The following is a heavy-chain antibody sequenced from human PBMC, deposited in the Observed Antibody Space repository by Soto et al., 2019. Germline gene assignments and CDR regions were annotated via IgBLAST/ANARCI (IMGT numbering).Heavy chain of an antibody. CDR3: ARGVLRFLQWFDP. D-gene: IGHD3-3*01. CDR2: INYNSGSV. CDR1: GFTFDVYA. J-gene: IGHJ5*02. Sequence: ESGGGWVQPGRSLRLSCAASGFTFDVYAMHWVRQAPGKGLEWVSGINYNSGSVGYADSVKGRFTISRDNAKNSLHLQMNSLRAEDTAVYYCARGVLRFLQWFDPWGQGTLVTVSS. V-gene: IGHV3-9*01.